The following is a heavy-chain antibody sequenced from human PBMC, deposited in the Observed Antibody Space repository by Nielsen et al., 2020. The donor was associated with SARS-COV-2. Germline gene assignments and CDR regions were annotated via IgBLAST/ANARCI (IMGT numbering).Heavy chain of an antibody. V-gene: IGHV1-46*01. CDR3: ARDDYGGNSGNYYYYGMDV. Sequence: ASVKVSCKASGYTFTSYYMHWVRQAPGQGLEWMGIINPSGGSTSYAQKFQGRVTMTRDTSTSTVYMGLSSLRSEDTAVYYCARDDYGGNSGNYYYYGMDVWGQGTTVTVSS. CDR2: INPSGGST. D-gene: IGHD4-23*01. CDR1: GYTFTSYY. J-gene: IGHJ6*02.